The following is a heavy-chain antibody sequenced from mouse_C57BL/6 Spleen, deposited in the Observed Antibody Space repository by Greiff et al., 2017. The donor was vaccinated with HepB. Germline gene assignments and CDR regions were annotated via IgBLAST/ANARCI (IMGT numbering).Heavy chain of an antibody. CDR1: GYAFSSYW. CDR2: IYPGDGDT. V-gene: IGHV1-80*01. Sequence: VQRVESGAELVKPGASVKISCKASGYAFSSYWMNWVKQRPGKGLEWIGQIYPGDGDTNYNGKFKGKATLTADKSSSTAYMQLSSLTSEDSAVYFCARMGGYGSNAMDYWGQGTSVTVSS. CDR3: ARMGGYGSNAMDY. D-gene: IGHD1-1*01. J-gene: IGHJ4*01.